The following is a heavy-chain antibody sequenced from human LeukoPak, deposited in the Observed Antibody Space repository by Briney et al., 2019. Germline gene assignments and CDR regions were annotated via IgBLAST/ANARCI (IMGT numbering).Heavy chain of an antibody. D-gene: IGHD5-18*01. J-gene: IGHJ4*02. CDR1: GGTFSSYA. CDR2: IIPIFGIA. CDR3: ARVDTAMPEDY. Sequence: SVKVSCKASGGTFSSYAISWVRQAPGQGLEWMGRIIPIFGIANYAQKFQGRVTITADKSTSTACMELSSLRSEDTAVYYCARVDTAMPEDYWGQGNLVTVSS. V-gene: IGHV1-69*04.